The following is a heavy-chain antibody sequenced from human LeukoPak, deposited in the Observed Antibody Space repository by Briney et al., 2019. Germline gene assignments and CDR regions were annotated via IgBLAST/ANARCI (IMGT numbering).Heavy chain of an antibody. V-gene: IGHV4-4*07. CDR2: IYTSGST. J-gene: IGHJ4*02. Sequence: SETLSLTCIVSGGSISSYYWNWIRQPAGKGLEWIGRIYTSGSTNYNPSLKSRVTMSVDTSKNQFSLKLSSVTAADTAVYYCARIPYSNYVFDYWGQGTLVTVSS. D-gene: IGHD4-11*01. CDR1: GGSISSYY. CDR3: ARIPYSNYVFDY.